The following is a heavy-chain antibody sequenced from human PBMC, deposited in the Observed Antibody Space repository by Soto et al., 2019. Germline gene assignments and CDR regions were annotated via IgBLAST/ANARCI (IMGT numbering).Heavy chain of an antibody. Sequence: QITLKESGPTLVKDTQTLTQTCTFSGFSLSTSGVGVAWIRQPPEKALEWLALLYWNDDKRYSPSLKSRLTITKDTSKNQVVLTMTNMDPVDTATYYCVQERAFSLLDVWGQGTTVTVSS. V-gene: IGHV2-5*01. J-gene: IGHJ6*02. CDR1: GFSLSTSGVG. CDR3: VQERAFSLLDV. CDR2: LYWNDDK.